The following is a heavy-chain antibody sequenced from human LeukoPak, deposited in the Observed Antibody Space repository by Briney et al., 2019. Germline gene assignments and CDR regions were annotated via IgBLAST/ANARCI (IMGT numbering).Heavy chain of an antibody. CDR2: IYYSGST. D-gene: IGHD3-10*01. CDR1: GGSISSSSYY. CDR3: ASDVLLWFGELLNYFDY. J-gene: IGHJ4*02. Sequence: SETLSLTCTVSGGSISSSSYYWGWIRQPPGKGLEWIGSIYYSGSTYYNPSLKSRVTISVDTSKNQFSLKLSSVTAADTAVYYCASDVLLWFGELLNYFDYWGQGTLVTVSS. V-gene: IGHV4-39*07.